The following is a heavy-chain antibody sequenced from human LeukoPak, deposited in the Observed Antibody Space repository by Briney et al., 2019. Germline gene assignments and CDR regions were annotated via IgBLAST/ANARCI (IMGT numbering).Heavy chain of an antibody. Sequence: GESLKISCKASGYNFTSYWIGWVRQMPGKGLEWMGIIYPGDSDTRHSPSFQGQVTISADKSISTAYLQWSSLKASDTAMYYCARLAPIYSPWYFDYWGQGTLVTVSS. J-gene: IGHJ4*02. CDR2: IYPGDSDT. CDR1: GYNFTSYW. CDR3: ARLAPIYSPWYFDY. D-gene: IGHD5-18*01. V-gene: IGHV5-51*01.